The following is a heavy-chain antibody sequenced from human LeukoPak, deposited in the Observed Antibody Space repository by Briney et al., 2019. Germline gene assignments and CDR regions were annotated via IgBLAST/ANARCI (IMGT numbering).Heavy chain of an antibody. Sequence: GASVNVSHKASGYTFSGYYMHWVRQAPGQALEWMGWINPNSGGKNYAQKFQGRVTMTRDTSISTAYMELSRLRSDDTAVYYCAVGRVVDAFDIWGQGTMVTVSS. V-gene: IGHV1-2*02. CDR1: GYTFSGYY. J-gene: IGHJ3*02. D-gene: IGHD3-3*01. CDR3: AVGRVVDAFDI. CDR2: INPNSGGK.